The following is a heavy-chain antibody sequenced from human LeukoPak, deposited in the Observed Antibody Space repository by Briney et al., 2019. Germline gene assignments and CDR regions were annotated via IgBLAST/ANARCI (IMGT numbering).Heavy chain of an antibody. V-gene: IGHV3-66*01. Sequence: PGGSLRLSCAASEFSVGSNYMTWVRQAPGKGLEWVSLIYSGGSTYYADSVKGRFTISRDNAKNSLYLQMNSLRAEDTAVYYCARGGVVVPAANPDWGQGTLVTVSS. CDR1: EFSVGSNY. CDR2: IYSGGST. CDR3: ARGGVVVPAANPD. D-gene: IGHD2-2*01. J-gene: IGHJ4*02.